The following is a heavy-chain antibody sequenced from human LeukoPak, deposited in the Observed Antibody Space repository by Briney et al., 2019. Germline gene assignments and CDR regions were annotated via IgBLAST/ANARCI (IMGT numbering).Heavy chain of an antibody. CDR2: MYYNGST. D-gene: IGHD3-22*01. V-gene: IGHV4-30-4*01. CDR1: GGSISSGDYY. J-gene: IGHJ5*02. CDR3: ARPYYYDSRIDP. Sequence: PSETLSLTCTVAGGSISSGDYYWSWIRQPPGKGLEWIGYMYYNGSTYYNPSLKSRVTISIDTSKNQFSLKLTSVTAADTAVYYCARPYYYDSRIDPWGQGTLVIVSS.